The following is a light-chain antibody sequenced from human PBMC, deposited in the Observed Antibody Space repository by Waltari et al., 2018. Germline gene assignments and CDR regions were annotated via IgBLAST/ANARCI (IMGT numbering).Light chain of an antibody. Sequence: EIVLTQSPDTLSLSPGERAILSCRASQSVGRTLAWYQQKPGQAPRLLIYGASNRATGIPDRFSGSGSGTDFSLTISRLEPEDFSVYYCQHYVRLPVTFGQGTRVEI. V-gene: IGKV3-20*01. CDR1: QSVGRT. CDR3: QHYVRLPVT. CDR2: GAS. J-gene: IGKJ1*01.